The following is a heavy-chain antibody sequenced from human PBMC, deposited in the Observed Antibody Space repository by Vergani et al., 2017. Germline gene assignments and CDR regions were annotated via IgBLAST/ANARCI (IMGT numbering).Heavy chain of an antibody. J-gene: IGHJ6*02. CDR2: IYSTGST. CDR1: GGSFNTYY. V-gene: IGHV4-59*13. CDR3: ARVMDRDEASTVHRLEGIDI. D-gene: IGHD2-2*03. Sequence: QVQLEESGPGLVKPSETLSLTCTVSGGSFNTYYWSWIRQSQGKGLEWIGYIYSTGSTNCNPSLNSRVTMSVDTSKNQFSLKLRSVTAADTAVYFCARVMDRDEASTVHRLEGIDIWGQGTTVTISS.